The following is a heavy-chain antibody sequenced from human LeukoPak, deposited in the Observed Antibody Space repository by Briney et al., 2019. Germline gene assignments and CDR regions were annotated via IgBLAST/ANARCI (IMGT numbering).Heavy chain of an antibody. J-gene: IGHJ5*02. CDR1: GGSISHSNSY. Sequence: SETLSLTCSVSGGSISHSNSYWGWIRQPPGKGLEWVGSVYHSGTTYSNPSLKSRVTTSADTSKNLFSLKLSSMTAADTAVYFCARGLAFGEPGFDTWGQGTQVTVSS. V-gene: IGHV4-39*01. CDR2: VYHSGTT. D-gene: IGHD3-10*01. CDR3: ARGLAFGEPGFDT.